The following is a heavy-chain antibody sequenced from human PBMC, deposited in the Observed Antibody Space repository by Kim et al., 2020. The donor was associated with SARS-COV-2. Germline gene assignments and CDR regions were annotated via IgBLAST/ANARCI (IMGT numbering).Heavy chain of an antibody. V-gene: IGHV1-2*02. Sequence: AQRFQGRVTMTRDTSISTAYMELSSLTSDDTAIYYCTRGSIFGVVSANDYWGQGTLVTVSS. J-gene: IGHJ4*02. CDR3: TRGSIFGVVSANDY. D-gene: IGHD3-3*01.